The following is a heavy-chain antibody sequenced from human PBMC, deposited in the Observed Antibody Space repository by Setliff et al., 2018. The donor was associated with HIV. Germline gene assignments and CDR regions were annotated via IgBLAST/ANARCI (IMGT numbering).Heavy chain of an antibody. V-gene: IGHV3-7*03. CDR2: IKQDGSEK. CDR3: AREGGMVRGALYYYYYYYMDV. D-gene: IGHD3-10*01. CDR1: GFTFSSYW. Sequence: GGSLRLSCAASGFTFSSYWMSWVRQAPGKGLEWVANIKQDGSEKYYVDSVKGRFTISRDNAKNSLYLQMNSLRAEDTAVYYCAREGGMVRGALYYYYYYYMDVWGKGTTVTVSS. J-gene: IGHJ6*03.